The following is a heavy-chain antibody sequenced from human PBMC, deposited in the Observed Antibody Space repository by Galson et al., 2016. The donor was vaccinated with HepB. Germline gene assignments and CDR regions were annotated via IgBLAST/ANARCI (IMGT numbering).Heavy chain of an antibody. Sequence: SVKVSCKASGGIFSSYAMSRVRQAPGHGLEWMGGIIRMFGTVNYARKFQGRVTISADDSASTVYMELSGLRSDDTAAYYCARSQIVATFTGFAYWGQGTRVTVSP. CDR2: IIRMFGTV. J-gene: IGHJ4*02. CDR3: ARSQIVATFTGFAY. D-gene: IGHD5-12*01. CDR1: GGIFSSYA. V-gene: IGHV1-69*13.